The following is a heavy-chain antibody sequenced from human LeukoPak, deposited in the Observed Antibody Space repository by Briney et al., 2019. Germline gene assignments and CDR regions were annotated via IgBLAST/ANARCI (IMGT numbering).Heavy chain of an antibody. CDR2: IYTSGST. Sequence: PSETLSLTCTVSGGSISSGSYYWIWIRQPAGKGLEWIGRIYTSGSTSYNSTLKSRVTISVDTSKNQFSLNLSSVTAADTAVYYCARLWFGEFLDYWGQGTLVTVSS. CDR1: GGSISSGSYY. CDR3: ARLWFGEFLDY. V-gene: IGHV4-61*02. D-gene: IGHD3-10*01. J-gene: IGHJ4*02.